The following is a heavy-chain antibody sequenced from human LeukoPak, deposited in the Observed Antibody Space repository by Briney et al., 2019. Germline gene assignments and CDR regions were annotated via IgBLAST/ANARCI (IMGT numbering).Heavy chain of an antibody. V-gene: IGHV3-30*02. D-gene: IGHD6-19*01. Sequence: PGGPLRLPCAPWGFTFSSYDMHWAPQAPGRGLEGVAFIRYDGSNKYYADSVKGRFTISRDNSKNTLYLQMNSLRAEDTAVYYCAKRAVAGPHNWFDPWGQGTLVTVSS. J-gene: IGHJ5*02. CDR2: IRYDGSNK. CDR3: AKRAVAGPHNWFDP. CDR1: GFTFSSYD.